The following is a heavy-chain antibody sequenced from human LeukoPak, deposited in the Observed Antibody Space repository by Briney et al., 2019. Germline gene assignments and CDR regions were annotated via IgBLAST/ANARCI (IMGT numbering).Heavy chain of an antibody. Sequence: PSETLSLTCTVSGGSISSYYWSWIRQPPGKGLEWIAYIYYSGSTNYNPSLKSRVTISVDTSKNQFSLKLSSVTAADTAVYYCARDGYYGSGSHTAYFDYWGQGTLVTVSS. J-gene: IGHJ4*02. CDR1: GGSISSYY. V-gene: IGHV4-59*01. CDR2: IYYSGST. CDR3: ARDGYYGSGSHTAYFDY. D-gene: IGHD3-10*01.